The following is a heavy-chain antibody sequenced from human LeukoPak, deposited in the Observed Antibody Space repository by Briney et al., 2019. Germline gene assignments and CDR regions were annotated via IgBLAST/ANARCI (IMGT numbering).Heavy chain of an antibody. D-gene: IGHD1-26*01. J-gene: IGHJ5*02. CDR2: IYYSGST. V-gene: IGHV4-59*01. Sequence: PSEPLSLTCTLSGGSINRYYWSWIRQTPGKGLEWIGYIYYSGSTSYTPTLKSRVTISLDTSKNQFSLKLSFVTAADTAVYYCARDEWGDTWFDPWGQGTLVTVSS. CDR1: GGSINRYY. CDR3: ARDEWGDTWFDP.